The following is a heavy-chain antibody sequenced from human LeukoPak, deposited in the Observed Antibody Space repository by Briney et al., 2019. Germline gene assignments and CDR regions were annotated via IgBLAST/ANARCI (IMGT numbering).Heavy chain of an antibody. CDR1: GGSISSHY. J-gene: IGHJ4*02. V-gene: IGHV4-59*11. CDR3: ARRSGVLDSRDSRYYFDH. D-gene: IGHD3-22*01. CDR2: IYYSGST. Sequence: PSQTLSLTCIVSGGSISSHYWSWIRQPPGKGLEYISYIYYSGSTDYNPSLKSRVTISLDTSKNQFSLNLTSVTAADTAVYYCARRSGVLDSRDSRYYFDHWGQGTLVTVTS.